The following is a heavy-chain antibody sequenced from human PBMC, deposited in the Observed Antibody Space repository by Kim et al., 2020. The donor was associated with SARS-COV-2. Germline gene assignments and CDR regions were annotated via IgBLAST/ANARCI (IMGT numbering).Heavy chain of an antibody. Sequence: ASVKVSCKVSGYTLTELSMHWVRQAPGKGLEWMGGFDPEDGETIYAQKFQGRVTMTEDTSTDTAYMELSSLRSEDTAVYYCATDFDPLYGAVHPFDPWGQGTLVTVSS. V-gene: IGHV1-24*01. J-gene: IGHJ5*02. CDR1: GYTLTELS. D-gene: IGHD4-17*01. CDR2: FDPEDGET. CDR3: ATDFDPLYGAVHPFDP.